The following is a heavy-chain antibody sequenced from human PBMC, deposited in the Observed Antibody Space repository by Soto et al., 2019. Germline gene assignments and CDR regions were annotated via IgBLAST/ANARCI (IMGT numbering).Heavy chain of an antibody. J-gene: IGHJ4*01. Sequence: EVQLLESGGGLLQPGGSLRLSCAASGFTFSSYAMSWVRQAPGKGLEWVSSISGSGDTIYYAYFVKGRFTISRDNSKNTLYLQMNSLRADDTALYFCVKGPGSSSDFDYWGHGTLVTVSS. CDR2: ISGSGDTI. V-gene: IGHV3-23*01. D-gene: IGHD1-26*01. CDR1: GFTFSSYA. CDR3: VKGPGSSSDFDY.